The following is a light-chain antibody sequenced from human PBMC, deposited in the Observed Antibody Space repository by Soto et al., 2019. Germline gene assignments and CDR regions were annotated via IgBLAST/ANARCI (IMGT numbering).Light chain of an antibody. V-gene: IGKV1-39*01. J-gene: IGKJ1*01. Sequence: DIPMTQSPSSLSASIGDRVTITCRASQSISSYLNWYQQKPEKAPKLLIYAASSLQSGVPSRFSGSGSGTDFTLTISSLHPEDFATYYCQQSYSTPWTFGQGTKVEIK. CDR1: QSISSY. CDR3: QQSYSTPWT. CDR2: AAS.